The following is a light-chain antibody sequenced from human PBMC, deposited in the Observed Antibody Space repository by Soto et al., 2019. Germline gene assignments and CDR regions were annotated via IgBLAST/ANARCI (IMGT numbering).Light chain of an antibody. CDR1: QSISSY. Sequence: DIQMTQSPSSLSASVGDRVTITCRASQSISSYLNWYQQKPGKAPKLLIYAASSLQSGVPSRFSGSGSGRDFTLTISSLQAEDFATYYWQQSYSTPWTVGQGNKVELK. V-gene: IGKV1-39*01. J-gene: IGKJ1*01. CDR2: AAS. CDR3: QQSYSTPWT.